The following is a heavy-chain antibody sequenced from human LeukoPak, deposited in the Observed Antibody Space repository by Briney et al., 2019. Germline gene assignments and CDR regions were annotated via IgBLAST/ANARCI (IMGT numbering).Heavy chain of an antibody. Sequence: GGSLRLSCAASGFTFSNYYMSWIRQAPGKGLEWVSYISSSSSYTNYADSVKGRFTISRDNAKNSLYLQMNSLRAEDTAVYYCARVGGYSYGYDYWGQGTLVTVSS. CDR1: GFTFSNYY. D-gene: IGHD5-18*01. CDR3: ARVGGYSYGYDY. V-gene: IGHV3-11*05. CDR2: ISSSSSYT. J-gene: IGHJ4*02.